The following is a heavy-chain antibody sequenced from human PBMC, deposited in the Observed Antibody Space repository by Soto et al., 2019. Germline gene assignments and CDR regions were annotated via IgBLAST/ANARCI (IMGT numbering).Heavy chain of an antibody. Sequence: GGSLRLSCAASGFTFSSYAMSWVRQAPGKGLEWVSAISGSGGSTYYADSVKGRFTISRDNSKNTLYLQMNSLRAEDPAGYYCAKIEYYYDSRGYSNFDSGGQEPLVPVSS. CDR3: AKIEYYYDSRGYSNFDS. D-gene: IGHD3-22*01. CDR1: GFTFSSYA. V-gene: IGHV3-23*01. J-gene: IGHJ4*02. CDR2: ISGSGGST.